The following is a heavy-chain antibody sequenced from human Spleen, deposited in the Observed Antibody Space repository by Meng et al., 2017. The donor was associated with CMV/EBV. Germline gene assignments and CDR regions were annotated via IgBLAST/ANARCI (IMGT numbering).Heavy chain of an antibody. Sequence: SETLSLTCTVSGGSISSGHYYWSWIRQHPGKGLEWIGYIYYSGGTYYNPSLKSRLAISVDTSKNQFSLKLSSVTAADTAVYYCARLPPVQGTLPSWGQGTLVTVSS. CDR2: IYYSGGT. V-gene: IGHV4-31*03. CDR1: GGSISSGHYY. CDR3: ARLPPVQGTLPS. J-gene: IGHJ4*02. D-gene: IGHD1-1*01.